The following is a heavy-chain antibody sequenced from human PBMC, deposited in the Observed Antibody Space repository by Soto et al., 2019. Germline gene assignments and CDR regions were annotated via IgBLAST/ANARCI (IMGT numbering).Heavy chain of an antibody. CDR3: AKDRRYCSSTSCFNWFDP. D-gene: IGHD2-2*01. V-gene: IGHV3-9*01. J-gene: IGHJ5*02. CDR1: GFTFDDYA. Sequence: GGSLRLSCAASGFTFDDYAMHWVRQAPGKGLEWVSGSSWNSGSIGYADSVKGRFTISRDNAKNSLYLQTNSLRAEDTALYYCAKDRRYCSSTSCFNWFDPWGQGTLVTVSS. CDR2: SSWNSGSI.